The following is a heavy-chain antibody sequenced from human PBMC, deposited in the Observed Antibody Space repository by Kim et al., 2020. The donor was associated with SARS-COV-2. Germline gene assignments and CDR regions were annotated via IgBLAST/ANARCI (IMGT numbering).Heavy chain of an antibody. CDR1: GFTFSSYW. J-gene: IGHJ6*02. CDR3: ARELDQTGEMATHYYYYGMDV. V-gene: IGHV3-7*03. D-gene: IGHD5-12*01. Sequence: GGSLRLSCAASGFTFSSYWMSWVRQAPGKGLEWVANIKQDGSEKYYVDSVKGRFTISRDNAKNSLYLQMNSLRAEDTAVYYCARELDQTGEMATHYYYYGMDVWGQGTTVTVSS. CDR2: IKQDGSEK.